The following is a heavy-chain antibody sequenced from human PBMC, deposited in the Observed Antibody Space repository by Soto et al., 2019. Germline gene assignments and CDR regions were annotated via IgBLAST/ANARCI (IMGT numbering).Heavy chain of an antibody. D-gene: IGHD3-10*01. CDR1: GGSITTSSYN. V-gene: IGHV4-39*02. CDR2: IYYDGST. Sequence: QLQLQESGPGLVKPSEPLSLTCSVSGGSITTSSYNWDWIRQPPGKGLEWLGTIYYDGSTSYKPSLRNQVTLPVETTKHHFAMTLNSVSAADAAVYYCSRFYGYAFEDWGRGTVVNVYS. J-gene: IGHJ3*01. CDR3: SRFYGYAFED.